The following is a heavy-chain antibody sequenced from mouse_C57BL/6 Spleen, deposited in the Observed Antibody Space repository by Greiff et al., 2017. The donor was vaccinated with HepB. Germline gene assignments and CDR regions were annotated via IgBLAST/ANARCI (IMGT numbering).Heavy chain of an antibody. CDR1: GYSFTGYF. J-gene: IGHJ4*01. CDR2: INPYNGDT. V-gene: IGHV1-20*01. CDR3: ARSGVGAMDY. D-gene: IGHD1-1*02. Sequence: VQLQQSGPELVKPGDSVKISCKASGYSFTGYFMNWVMQSHGKSLEWIGRINPYNGDTFYNQKFKSKATLTVDTSSSTAYMQLSSLTSEDSAVYYCARSGVGAMDYWGQGTSVTVSS.